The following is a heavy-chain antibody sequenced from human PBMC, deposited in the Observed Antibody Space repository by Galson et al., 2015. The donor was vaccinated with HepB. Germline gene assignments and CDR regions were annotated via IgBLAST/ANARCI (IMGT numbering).Heavy chain of an antibody. J-gene: IGHJ3*02. D-gene: IGHD3-3*01. CDR3: ARHILYYDFWSGRGRVDAFDI. CDR1: GYSFTSYW. V-gene: IGHV5-10-1*01. Sequence: QSGAEVKKPGESLRISCKGSGYSFTSYWISWVRQMPGKGLEWMGRIDPSDSYTHYSPSFQGHVTISADKSISTAYLQWSSLKASDTAMYYCARHILYYDFWSGRGRVDAFDIWGQGTMVTVSS. CDR2: IDPSDSYT.